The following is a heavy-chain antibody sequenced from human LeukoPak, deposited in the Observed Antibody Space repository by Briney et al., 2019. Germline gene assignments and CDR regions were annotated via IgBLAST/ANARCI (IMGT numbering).Heavy chain of an antibody. CDR3: ARGGSRYFDY. CDR2: ISNSGST. J-gene: IGHJ4*02. CDR1: GGSISSYY. Sequence: SETLSLTCSVSGGSISSYYWGWIRQPPGKGLEWIGHISNSGSTNYNPSLKSRVTISVDTSKNHFPLRLSSVSAADTAVYYCARGGSRYFDYWGQGTLVTVSS. V-gene: IGHV4-59*01. D-gene: IGHD6-13*01.